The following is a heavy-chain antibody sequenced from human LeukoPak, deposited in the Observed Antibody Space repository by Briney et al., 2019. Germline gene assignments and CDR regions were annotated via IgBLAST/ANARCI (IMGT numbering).Heavy chain of an antibody. Sequence: SETLSLTCAVYGESFSDYYWSWIRQPPEKGLEWIGQISHDGKTNYNPSLKSRVTLSTDTSKNQFSLRLTSVTTADTAIYYCARRRDWNDVLDSWGQGTPVTVSS. CDR2: ISHDGKT. D-gene: IGHD1-1*01. CDR3: ARRRDWNDVLDS. V-gene: IGHV4-34*01. CDR1: GESFSDYY. J-gene: IGHJ4*02.